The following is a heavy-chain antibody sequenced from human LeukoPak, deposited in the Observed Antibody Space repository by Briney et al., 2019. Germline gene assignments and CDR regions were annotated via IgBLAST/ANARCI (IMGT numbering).Heavy chain of an antibody. CDR1: GYTFTSYY. CDR3: ARETISGWNYFDY. V-gene: IGHV1-46*01. J-gene: IGHJ4*02. CDR2: INPSGGST. D-gene: IGHD6-19*01. Sequence: GASVKVSCKASGYTFTSYYMHWVRQAPGQGLEWMGIINPSGGSTSHAQKFQGRVTITADESTSTAYMELSSLRSEDTAVYYCARETISGWNYFDYWGQGTLVTVSS.